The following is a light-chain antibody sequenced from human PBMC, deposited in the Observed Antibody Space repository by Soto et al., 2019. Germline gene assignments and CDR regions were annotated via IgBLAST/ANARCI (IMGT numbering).Light chain of an antibody. CDR2: GAS. Sequence: EIVLTQSPGTLSLSPGERATLSCRASQSVSSSYLAWYQQKPGQAPRLLIYGASSRATGIPDRFSGSGSGTDFTLPVSRLALEEFAVYYCQEYGSSSLAFGGGTKVEIK. V-gene: IGKV3-20*01. CDR3: QEYGSSSLA. J-gene: IGKJ4*01. CDR1: QSVSSSY.